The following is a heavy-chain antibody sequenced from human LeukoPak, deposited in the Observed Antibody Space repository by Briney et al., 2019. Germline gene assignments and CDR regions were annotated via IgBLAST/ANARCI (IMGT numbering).Heavy chain of an antibody. J-gene: IGHJ6*02. Sequence: GASVKVSCKASGYTFTGYYMHWVRQAPGQGLEWMGWINPNSGGTNYAQKFQGWVTMTRDTPISTAYMELSRLRSDDTAVYYCARDALWRFGEPRVHYYYGMDVWGQGTTVTVSS. CDR2: INPNSGGT. CDR3: ARDALWRFGEPRVHYYYGMDV. CDR1: GYTFTGYY. D-gene: IGHD3-10*01. V-gene: IGHV1-2*04.